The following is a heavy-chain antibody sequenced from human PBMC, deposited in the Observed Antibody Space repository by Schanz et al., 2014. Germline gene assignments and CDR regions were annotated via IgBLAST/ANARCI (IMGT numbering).Heavy chain of an antibody. V-gene: IGHV3-23*01. D-gene: IGHD5-12*01. J-gene: IGHJ4*02. CDR1: GFSFSSHS. Sequence: VHLLESGGGLVEPGGSLRLSCAASGFSFSSHSFNWVRQAPGKGLEWVSAISGSGGSTYYADSVKGRFTISRDNAENTLFLQMNSLRAEDTAVYYCARKVVATIGGYYDNWGQGTLVIVSS. CDR2: ISGSGGST. CDR3: ARKVVATIGGYYDN.